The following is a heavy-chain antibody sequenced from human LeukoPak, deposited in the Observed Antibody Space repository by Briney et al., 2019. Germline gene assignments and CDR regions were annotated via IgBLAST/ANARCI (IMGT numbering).Heavy chain of an antibody. J-gene: IGHJ4*02. V-gene: IGHV3-74*03. CDR3: ARDQRVTGRPDIDY. CDR1: GFTFRNHW. D-gene: IGHD6-6*01. CDR2: ISSDGSST. Sequence: GGSLRLSCAASGFTFRNHWMHWVRQTPGKGLVWVSRISSDGSSTTYADSVKGRFTTSRDYAKNTLYLQMNNLRAEDTAMYYCARDQRVTGRPDIDYWGQGTLVIVSS.